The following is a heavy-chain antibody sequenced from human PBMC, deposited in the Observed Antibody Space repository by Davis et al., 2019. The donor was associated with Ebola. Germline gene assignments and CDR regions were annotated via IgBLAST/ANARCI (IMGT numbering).Heavy chain of an antibody. J-gene: IGHJ6*02. CDR1: GYTFTSYA. D-gene: IGHD3-10*01. Sequence: ASVKVSCKASGYTFTSYAMHWVRQAPGQRLEWMGWINAANGNTRYSQKFQDRVTIIRDRFASTVYMELSSLRSEDTAVYYCAREGRVQGLISAGMDVWGQGTTVTVSS. CDR3: AREGRVQGLISAGMDV. CDR2: INAANGNT. V-gene: IGHV1-3*01.